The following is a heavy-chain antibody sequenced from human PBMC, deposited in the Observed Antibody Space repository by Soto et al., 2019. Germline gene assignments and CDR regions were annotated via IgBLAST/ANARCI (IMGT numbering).Heavy chain of an antibody. V-gene: IGHV5-51*01. Sequence: EVQLVQSGAVLKKPGESLKISCKGSGYSFNDNWIAWVRQKPGRGLEGVRVIDPDGSDTKYSPFFQGKVTFSADKSISYAFLHWRSLEASDTAIYFCARQGHGSSSDFDYWGQGTLVTVSS. CDR2: IDPDGSDT. CDR3: ARQGHGSSSDFDY. J-gene: IGHJ4*02. D-gene: IGHD6-6*01. CDR1: GYSFNDNW.